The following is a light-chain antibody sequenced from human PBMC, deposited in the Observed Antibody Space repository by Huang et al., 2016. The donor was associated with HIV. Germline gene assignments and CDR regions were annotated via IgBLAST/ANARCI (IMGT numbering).Light chain of an antibody. CDR1: QSVTTN. J-gene: IGKJ3*01. CDR3: QQYNKWPPFT. Sequence: EFVMTQSPATLSVSPGERATLSCRASQSVTTNLSWYQNKPGQAPRLLIYCASTRATGSPARFSGSGAGTEFTLTISSLQSEDFAVYYCQQYNKWPPFTFGPGTKVNIK. CDR2: CAS. V-gene: IGKV3-15*01.